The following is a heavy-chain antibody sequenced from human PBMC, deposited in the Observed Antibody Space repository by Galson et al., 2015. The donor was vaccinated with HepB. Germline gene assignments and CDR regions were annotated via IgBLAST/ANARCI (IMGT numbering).Heavy chain of an antibody. CDR1: GGTFSSYA. V-gene: IGHV1-69*13. CDR3: ARDALTYYYGSGSQLFDY. CDR2: IIPIFGTA. J-gene: IGHJ4*02. Sequence: VKVSCKASGGTFSSYAISWVRQAPGQGLEWMGGIIPIFGTANYAQKFQGRVTITADESTSTAYMELSSLRSEDTAVYYCARDALTYYYGSGSQLFDYWGQGTLVTVSS. D-gene: IGHD3-10*01.